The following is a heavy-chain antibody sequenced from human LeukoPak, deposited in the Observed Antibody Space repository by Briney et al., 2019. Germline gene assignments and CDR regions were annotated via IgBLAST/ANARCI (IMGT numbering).Heavy chain of an antibody. CDR3: AKDLTYYYDSSGYYTFDY. CDR1: GFTFSTYG. CDR2: IRYDGRNK. V-gene: IGHV3-30*02. Sequence: TGGSLRLSCAASGFTFSTYGMHWVRQAPGKGLEWVAFIRYDGRNKYYADSVKGRFTISRDNSKNTLCLQMNSLRAEDTAVYYCAKDLTYYYDSSGYYTFDYWGQGTLVTVSS. J-gene: IGHJ4*02. D-gene: IGHD3-22*01.